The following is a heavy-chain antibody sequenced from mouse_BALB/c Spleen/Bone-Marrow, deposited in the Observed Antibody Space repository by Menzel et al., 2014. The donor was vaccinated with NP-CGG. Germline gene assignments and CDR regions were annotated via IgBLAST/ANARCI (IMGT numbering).Heavy chain of an antibody. Sequence: EVKVEESGPELVKPGASVKISCKASGYTLTGYFMNWVKQSQGKSLEWIGRINPYNGDTFYNQKFKGKATLTVDKSSSTAHMELLSLTSEDSAVYYCGRDSYYAMDYWGQGTSVTVSS. CDR3: GRDSYYAMDY. CDR1: GYTLTGYF. J-gene: IGHJ4*01. CDR2: INPYNGDT. V-gene: IGHV1-37*01.